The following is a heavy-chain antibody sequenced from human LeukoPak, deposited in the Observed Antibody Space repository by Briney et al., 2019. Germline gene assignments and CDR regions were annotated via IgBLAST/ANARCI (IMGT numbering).Heavy chain of an antibody. Sequence: SVKVSCKASGGTFSSYAISWVRQAPGQGLEWMGRIIPILGIANYAQKFQGRVTITADKSTSTAYMELSSPRSEDTAVYYCARNGNDYGALGNYNWFDPWGQGTLVTVSS. D-gene: IGHD4-17*01. J-gene: IGHJ5*02. CDR3: ARNGNDYGALGNYNWFDP. V-gene: IGHV1-69*04. CDR1: GGTFSSYA. CDR2: IIPILGIA.